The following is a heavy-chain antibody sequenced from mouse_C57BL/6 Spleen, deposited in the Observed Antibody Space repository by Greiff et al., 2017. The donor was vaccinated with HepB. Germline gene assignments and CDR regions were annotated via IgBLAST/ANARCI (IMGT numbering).Heavy chain of an antibody. V-gene: IGHV15-2*01. J-gene: IGHJ3*01. Sequence: QVQLQQSGSELRSPGSSVKLSCKDFDSEVFPIAYMSWVRQKPGHGFEWIGGILQSIGRTIYGEKFEDKATLDAATLSNTAYLELNSLTSEDSAIYYCARRGKIYYDYDEGFAYWGQGTLVTVSA. D-gene: IGHD2-4*01. CDR3: ARRGKIYYDYDEGFAY. CDR1: DSEVFPIAY. CDR2: ILQSIGRT.